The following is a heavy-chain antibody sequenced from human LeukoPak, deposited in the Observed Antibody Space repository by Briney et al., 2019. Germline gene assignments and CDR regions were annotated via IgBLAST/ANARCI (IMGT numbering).Heavy chain of an antibody. CDR3: ARASPHGYHDNNGYPDLFDY. CDR2: IHPNSGGT. Sequence: GASVKVSCKASGYTFTGYYMHWVRQAPGQGLEWMGWIHPNSGGTNYAQKFQGRGTMTRDTSINTVYMELSRLRSDDTAVYYCARASPHGYHDNNGYPDLFDYWGQGTLVTVSS. D-gene: IGHD3-22*01. J-gene: IGHJ4*02. CDR1: GYTFTGYY. V-gene: IGHV1-2*02.